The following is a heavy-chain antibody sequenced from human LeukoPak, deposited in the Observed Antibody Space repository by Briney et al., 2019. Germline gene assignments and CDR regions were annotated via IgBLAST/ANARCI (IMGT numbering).Heavy chain of an antibody. CDR3: ATGSGSTGY. D-gene: IGHD1-26*01. CDR1: GGSISSYY. Sequence: SETLSLTCTVSGGSISSYYWSWIRQPPGKGLEWIGYIYYSGSTNSNPSLKSRVTISVDTSKNQFSLKLSSVTAADTAVYYCATGSGSTGYWGQGTLVTVSS. J-gene: IGHJ4*02. V-gene: IGHV4-59*01. CDR2: IYYSGST.